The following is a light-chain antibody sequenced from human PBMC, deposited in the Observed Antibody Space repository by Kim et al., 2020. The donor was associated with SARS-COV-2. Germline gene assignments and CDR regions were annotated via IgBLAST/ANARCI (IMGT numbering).Light chain of an antibody. CDR2: EDT. Sequence: VAAGQSARVPCAGDILEEYFASLFQQKACQSPVLVISEDTKRPSGIPELISGSTSRNTATLTISGTQAMDEADYYCQTWDSSTVVFGGGTQLTVL. CDR3: QTWDSSTVV. CDR1: ILEEYF. V-gene: IGLV3-1*01. J-gene: IGLJ3*02.